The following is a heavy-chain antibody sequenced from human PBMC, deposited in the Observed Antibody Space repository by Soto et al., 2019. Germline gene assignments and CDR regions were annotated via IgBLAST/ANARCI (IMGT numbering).Heavy chain of an antibody. J-gene: IGHJ4*02. Sequence: QVQLVESGGGVVQPGRSLRLSCAASGFSVSFYALHWVRQAPGKGLEWVAVISFDGTNKYFADSVRGRFTISRDNSTNTLYLQMHRRRAEDTAVYYCATGMDSIWGPFDYWGQGILVAVSS. CDR1: GFSVSFYA. CDR2: ISFDGTNK. CDR3: ATGMDSIWGPFDY. V-gene: IGHV3-30*14. D-gene: IGHD3-16*01.